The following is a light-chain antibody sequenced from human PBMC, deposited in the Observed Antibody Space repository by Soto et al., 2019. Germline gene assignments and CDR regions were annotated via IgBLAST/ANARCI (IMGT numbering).Light chain of an antibody. Sequence: DIQMTQSPSSLSASVGDRVTITCQASQDITNYLNWYQQKPGKAPKLLIYDVSNLEIGVPSRFSGSGSGTDFTFTISSLQPEDIATYYCQQYDNLPTFGGGTKVDIK. CDR2: DVS. J-gene: IGKJ4*01. V-gene: IGKV1-33*01. CDR1: QDITNY. CDR3: QQYDNLPT.